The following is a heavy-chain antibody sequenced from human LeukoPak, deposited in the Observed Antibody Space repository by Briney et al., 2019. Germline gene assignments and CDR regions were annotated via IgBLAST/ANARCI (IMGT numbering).Heavy chain of an antibody. CDR2: ITTYNGDT. J-gene: IGHJ4*02. D-gene: IGHD3-10*01. V-gene: IGHV1-18*01. CDR3: ARRMNSGSYYPSYYFDY. Sequence: ASVKVSCKASGYTFTNYGFSWVRQAPGQGLEWMGWITTYNGDTNYAQKLQGRVTMTTDTSTSTAYMELRSLGSDDTAVYYRARRMNSGSYYPSYYFDYWGQGTLVTVSS. CDR1: GYTFTNYG.